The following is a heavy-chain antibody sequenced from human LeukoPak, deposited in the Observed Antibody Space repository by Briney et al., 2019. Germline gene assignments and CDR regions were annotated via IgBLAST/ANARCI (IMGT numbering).Heavy chain of an antibody. V-gene: IGHV3-23*01. J-gene: IGHJ5*02. CDR2: ISGSGWST. Sequence: GASLTLSCAASGFTFNSYVMIWVHQAPGKGLEWVSAISGSGWSTYYADSVKGRFTISRDNSKNTLYLQTNSLRDEDTDVYYCAKSPQEITIFGVVSINWFDTWGQGTLVTVSS. CDR1: GFTFNSYV. CDR3: AKSPQEITIFGVVSINWFDT. D-gene: IGHD3-3*01.